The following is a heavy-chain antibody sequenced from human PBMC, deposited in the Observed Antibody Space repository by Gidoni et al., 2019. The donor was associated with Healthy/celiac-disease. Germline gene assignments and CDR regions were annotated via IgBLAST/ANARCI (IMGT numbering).Heavy chain of an antibody. V-gene: IGHV4-39*07. CDR1: GGSISSSSYY. Sequence: QLQLQESGPGLVKPSETLSLTCTVSGGSISSSSYYWGWIRQPPGKGLEWIGSIYYSGSTYYNPSLKSRVTISVDTSKNQFSLKLSSVTAADTAVYYCARVDCSSTSCYHYYYYGMDVWGQGTTVTVSS. J-gene: IGHJ6*02. D-gene: IGHD2-2*01. CDR2: IYYSGST. CDR3: ARVDCSSTSCYHYYYYGMDV.